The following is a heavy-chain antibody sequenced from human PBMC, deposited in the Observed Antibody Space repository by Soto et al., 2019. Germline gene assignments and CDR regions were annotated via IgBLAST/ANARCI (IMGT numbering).Heavy chain of an antibody. V-gene: IGHV1-69*18. D-gene: IGHD6-13*01. Sequence: QVQLVQSGAEVKRPGSSVKVSCKASGGAFNNYAIYWVRQAPGQGLEWLGTIVPVFPSVYYAPRFQGRLTITADGSTDAVYMMLTSPKSEDTAGHYCAREMPSQAAAYFHYGLNVWGQGTSVTVSS. CDR3: AREMPSQAAAYFHYGLNV. CDR2: IVPVFPSV. J-gene: IGHJ6*02. CDR1: GGAFNNYA.